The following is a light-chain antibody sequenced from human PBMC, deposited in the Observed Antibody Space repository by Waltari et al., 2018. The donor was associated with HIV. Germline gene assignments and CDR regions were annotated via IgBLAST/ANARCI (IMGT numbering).Light chain of an antibody. J-gene: IGLJ2*01. V-gene: IGLV1-40*01. Sequence: QSVLTQPPSVSGAPGPRVTISCTGSSSHIGAGYDVHWYQQLPGTAPKLLIYGNSNRPSGVPDRFSGSKSGTSASLASTGLQAEDEADYYCQSYDSSLSGVVFGGGTKLTVL. CDR2: GNS. CDR1: SSHIGAGYD. CDR3: QSYDSSLSGVV.